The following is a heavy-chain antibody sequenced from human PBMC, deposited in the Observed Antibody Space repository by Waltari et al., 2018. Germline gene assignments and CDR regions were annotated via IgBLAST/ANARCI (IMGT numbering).Heavy chain of an antibody. CDR1: GLSFSHLS. J-gene: IGHJ4*02. V-gene: IGHV3-11*01. D-gene: IGHD6-6*01. CDR3: AEVAGSSITY. CDR2: ISESGETT. Sequence: QVQLVESGGGLAKPGGSLRLSCDVSGLSFSHLSMSWIRQAPGKGLEWLSYISESGETTYHADSVKGRFSISRDNAKNSLFLQMDSLTAEDTALYYCAEVAGSSITYWGRGTLVTVSS.